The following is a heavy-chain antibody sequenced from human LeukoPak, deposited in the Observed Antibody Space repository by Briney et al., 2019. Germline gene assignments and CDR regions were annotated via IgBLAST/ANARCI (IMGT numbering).Heavy chain of an antibody. Sequence: PSETLSLTCTVSGGSISSYYWGWIRQPPGKGLEWIGYIYYSGSTNYNPSLKSRVTISVDTSKNQFSLKLSSVTAADTAVYYCARDRRMWDLGYYGMDVWGQGTTATVSS. J-gene: IGHJ6*02. D-gene: IGHD1-26*01. V-gene: IGHV4-59*01. CDR1: GGSISSYY. CDR2: IYYSGST. CDR3: ARDRRMWDLGYYGMDV.